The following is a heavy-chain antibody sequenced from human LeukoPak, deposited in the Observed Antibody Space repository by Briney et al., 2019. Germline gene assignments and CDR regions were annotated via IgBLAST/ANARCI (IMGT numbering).Heavy chain of an antibody. V-gene: IGHV4-59*08. CDR3: ARLTPSDSCRSYWYVGL. CDR2: IYYSGST. J-gene: IGHJ2*01. D-gene: IGHD6-13*01. Sequence: PSETLSLTCTVSGGSISSYYWSWVRQPPGKGLEWIGYIYYSGSTDYNPSLKSRVTISVDTSKNQFSLKLSTVTAADTAVYYCARLTPSDSCRSYWYVGLWGRCTLVTVSS. CDR1: GGSISSYY.